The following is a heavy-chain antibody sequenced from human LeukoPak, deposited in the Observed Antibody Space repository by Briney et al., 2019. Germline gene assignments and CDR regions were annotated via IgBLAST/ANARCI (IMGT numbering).Heavy chain of an antibody. D-gene: IGHD6-13*01. CDR2: ISWNSGSI. V-gene: IGHV3-9*01. CDR1: GFTFDDYA. Sequence: GGSLRLSCAASGFTFDDYAMHWVRQAPGKGLEWVSGISWNSGSICYADSVKGRFTISRDNAKNSLYLQMNSLRAEDTALYYCAKSPAAGPLDMELVDYWGQGTLVTVSS. CDR3: AKSPAAGPLDMELVDY. J-gene: IGHJ4*02.